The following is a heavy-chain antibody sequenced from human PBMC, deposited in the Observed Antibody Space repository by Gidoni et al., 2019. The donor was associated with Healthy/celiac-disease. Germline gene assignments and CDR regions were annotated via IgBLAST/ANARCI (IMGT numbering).Heavy chain of an antibody. Sequence: QVQLQESGPGLVKPSQTLSLTCTVSGGSISSGSYYYSLIRQPAGKGLEWIGRIYTSGSTNYNPSLKSRVTISVDTSKNQFSLKLSSVTDADTAVYYCARADCSSTSCKVYYYYGMDVWGQGTTVTVSS. CDR2: IYTSGST. J-gene: IGHJ6*02. CDR3: ARADCSSTSCKVYYYYGMDV. D-gene: IGHD2-2*01. CDR1: GGSISSGSYY. V-gene: IGHV4-61*02.